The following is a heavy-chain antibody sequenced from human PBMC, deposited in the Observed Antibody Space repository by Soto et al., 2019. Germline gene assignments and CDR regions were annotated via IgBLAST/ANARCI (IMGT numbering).Heavy chain of an antibody. Sequence: PSETLSLTCAVYGGSFSGYYWSWIRQPPGKGLEWIGEINHSGSTNYNPSLKSRVTISVDTSKNQFSLKLSSVTAADTAVYYCAGDMYYDSSGYVFDPWGQGTLVTVSS. CDR2: INHSGST. D-gene: IGHD3-22*01. J-gene: IGHJ5*02. V-gene: IGHV4-34*01. CDR1: GGSFSGYY. CDR3: AGDMYYDSSGYVFDP.